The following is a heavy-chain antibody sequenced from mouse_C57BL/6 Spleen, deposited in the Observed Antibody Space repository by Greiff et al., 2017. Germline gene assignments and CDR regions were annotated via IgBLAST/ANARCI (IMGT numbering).Heavy chain of an antibody. D-gene: IGHD2-4*01. J-gene: IGHJ4*01. CDR3: ARNPIYYDYEGYAMDY. V-gene: IGHV1-53*01. CDR1: GYTFTSYW. Sequence: VQLQQPGTELVKPGASVKLSCKASGYTFTSYWMHWVKQRPGQGLEWIGNINPSNGGTNYNEKFKSKATLTVDKSSSTAYMQLSSLTSEDSAVYYCARNPIYYDYEGYAMDYWGQGTSVTVSS. CDR2: INPSNGGT.